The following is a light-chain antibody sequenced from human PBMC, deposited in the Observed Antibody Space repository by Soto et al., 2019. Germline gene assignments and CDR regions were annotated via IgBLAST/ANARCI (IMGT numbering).Light chain of an antibody. CDR3: QQYISYSALA. CDR1: QSIDRW. CDR2: HAS. Sequence: DIQMTQAPSTXPXXVXXXXXXXXRASQSIDRWLAWYQQRPGKAPKILIYHASSLETGVPSRFSGSGSGTEFTLTISSLQPDDFATYYCQQYISYSALAFGQGTKVDIK. V-gene: IGKV1-5*01. J-gene: IGKJ1*01.